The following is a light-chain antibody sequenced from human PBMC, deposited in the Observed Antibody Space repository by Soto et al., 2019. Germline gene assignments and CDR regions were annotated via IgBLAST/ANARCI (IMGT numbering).Light chain of an antibody. CDR1: QSVSSNY. J-gene: IGKJ1*01. V-gene: IGKV3-20*01. CDR3: QQYLTSPKT. Sequence: IVLTQSPGTLSLSPGERGALSCRASQSVSSNYLAWYQQKPGQAPRLLIYGASRRAPGIPERFSGSGSGTDFTLTISRLEPEDFAVYYCQQYLTSPKTFGQGTKVDIK. CDR2: GAS.